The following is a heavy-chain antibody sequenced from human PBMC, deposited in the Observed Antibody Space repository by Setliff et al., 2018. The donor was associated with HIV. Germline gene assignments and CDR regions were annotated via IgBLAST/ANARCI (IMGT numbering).Heavy chain of an antibody. CDR2: INPSGGSP. V-gene: IGHV1-46*01. Sequence: GASVKVSCKASGYTFITHSMHWVRQAPGQGPKWMGIINPSGGSPSYAPQFQGRVIMTKDTSTNTFYMQLSSLRSEDTAVYYCARAQFYYASGSFYPSDYHYYMDVWGKGTTVTVSS. J-gene: IGHJ6*03. CDR1: GYTFITHS. CDR3: ARAQFYYASGSFYPSDYHYYMDV. D-gene: IGHD3-10*01.